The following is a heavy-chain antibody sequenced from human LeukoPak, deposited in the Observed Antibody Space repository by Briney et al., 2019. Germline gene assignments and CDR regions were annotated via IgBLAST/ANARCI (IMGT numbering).Heavy chain of an antibody. CDR1: GHTFTSYY. D-gene: IGHD4-23*01. CDR3: ASQKYGGNRIRPPNDY. J-gene: IGHJ4*02. V-gene: IGHV1-46*01. CDR2: INPSGGST. Sequence: GASVKVSCKASGHTFTSYYMHWVRQAPGQGLEWMGIINPSGGSTSYAQKFQGRVTMTRDMSTSTVYMELSSLRSEDTAVYYCASQKYGGNRIRPPNDYWGQGTLVTVSS.